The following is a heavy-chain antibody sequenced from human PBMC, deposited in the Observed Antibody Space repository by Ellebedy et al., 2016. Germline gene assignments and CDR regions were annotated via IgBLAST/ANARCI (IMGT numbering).Heavy chain of an antibody. CDR2: VHHSRGT. CDR3: ARAGHYGAFDGFDI. Sequence: GSLRLSCAVIGGSVSTDNLYWSWIRQPPGKGLEWIGEVHHSRGTNYSPSLKSRVAMSVDTSKNQFSLNLNSVTAADTAFYYCARAGHYGAFDGFDIWGHGTLVTVSS. J-gene: IGHJ3*02. V-gene: IGHV4-34*01. CDR1: GGSVSTDNLY. D-gene: IGHD4-17*01.